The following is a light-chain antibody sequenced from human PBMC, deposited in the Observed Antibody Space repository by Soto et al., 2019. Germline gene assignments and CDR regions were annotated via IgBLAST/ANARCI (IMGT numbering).Light chain of an antibody. J-gene: IGKJ2*01. CDR1: QSVSSY. Sequence: EIVLTQSPATLSLSPGERATLSCRASQSVSSYLAWYQQKPGQAPRLLIYDASNRATGIPARFSGSGSGTDFTLTISSLEPEDFAVYCCQQRSNSPRTLGQGTKLEIK. V-gene: IGKV3-11*01. CDR3: QQRSNSPRT. CDR2: DAS.